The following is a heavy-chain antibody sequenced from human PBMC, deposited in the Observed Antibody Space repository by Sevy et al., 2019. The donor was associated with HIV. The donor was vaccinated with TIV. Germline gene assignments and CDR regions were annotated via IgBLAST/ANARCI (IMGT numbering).Heavy chain of an antibody. CDR3: ASTSGQLDNYYYYYYMDV. D-gene: IGHD6-6*01. CDR1: GGTFSSYA. J-gene: IGHJ6*03. Sequence: ASVKVSCKASGGTFSSYAISWVRQAPGQGLEWMGGIIPIFDTANYAQKFQCRVTITADKSTSTAYMELSSLRSEDTAVYYCASTSGQLDNYYYYYYMDVWGKGTTVTVSS. CDR2: IIPIFDTA. V-gene: IGHV1-69*06.